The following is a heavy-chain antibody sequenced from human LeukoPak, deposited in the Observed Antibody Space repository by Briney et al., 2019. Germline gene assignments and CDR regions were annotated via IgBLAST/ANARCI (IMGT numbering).Heavy chain of an antibody. CDR2: IKQDGSEK. V-gene: IGHV3-7*01. J-gene: IGHJ4*02. CDR3: ARVARVGGGYGYNSGLFDY. D-gene: IGHD5-24*01. Sequence: PGGSLRLSCAVSGFTFSSNWMSWVRQAPGKGLEWVANIKQDGSEKYYVDSMEGRFTISRDNAKNSLYLQMNSLRAEDTAVYYCARVARVGGGYGYNSGLFDYWGEGTLVTVSS. CDR1: GFTFSSNW.